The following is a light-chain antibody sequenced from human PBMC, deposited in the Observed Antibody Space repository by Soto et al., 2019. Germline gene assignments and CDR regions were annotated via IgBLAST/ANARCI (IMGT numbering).Light chain of an antibody. CDR1: SSDVGGYNY. V-gene: IGLV2-14*03. Sequence: QSALTQPASVSGSPGQSITISCTGTSSDVGGYNYVSWYQQHPDKAPKLVIYNVNNRPSGVSDRFSGSKSGNTASLIISGLQAEYEADYYCSSYTSISTVVFGGGTKLTVL. CDR3: SSYTSISTVV. CDR2: NVN. J-gene: IGLJ2*01.